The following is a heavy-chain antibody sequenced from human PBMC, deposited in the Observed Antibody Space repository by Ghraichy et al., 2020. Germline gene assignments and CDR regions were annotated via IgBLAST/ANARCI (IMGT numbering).Heavy chain of an antibody. J-gene: IGHJ4*02. Sequence: GGSLRLSCAASGFTFSSYWMSWVRQAPGKGLEWVANIKQDGSEKYYVDSVKGRFTISRDNAKNSLYLQMNSLRAEDTAVYYCARENGYSSGWYNFDYWGQGTLVTVSS. CDR1: GFTFSSYW. V-gene: IGHV3-7*03. CDR3: ARENGYSSGWYNFDY. CDR2: IKQDGSEK. D-gene: IGHD6-19*01.